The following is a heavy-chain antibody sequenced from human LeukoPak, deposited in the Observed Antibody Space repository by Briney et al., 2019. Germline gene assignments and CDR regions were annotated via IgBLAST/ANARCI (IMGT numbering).Heavy chain of an antibody. J-gene: IGHJ4*02. V-gene: IGHV3-23*01. CDR1: GSTFSSYA. D-gene: IGHD2-2*01. CDR3: AKTDCSSTSCYYFDY. Sequence: SGGSLRLSCAASGSTFSSYAMSWVRQAPGKGLEWVSAISGSGGSTYYADSVKGRFTISRDNSKNTLYLQMNSLRAEDTAVYYCAKTDCSSTSCYYFDYWGQGTLVTVSS. CDR2: ISGSGGST.